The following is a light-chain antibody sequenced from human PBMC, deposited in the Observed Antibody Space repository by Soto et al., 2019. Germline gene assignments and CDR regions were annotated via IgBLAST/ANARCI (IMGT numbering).Light chain of an antibody. V-gene: IGKV3-15*01. CDR2: GAS. CDR1: ESVSSN. J-gene: IGKJ5*01. Sequence: EIVMTQSPATLSVSPGERVTLSCRASESVSSNLAWYQQKPGQAPRLLMYGASTRATGIPARFSGSGSGTEFTLTISSLEPEDFAVYYCQQYGSPITFGQGTRLEIK. CDR3: QQYGSPIT.